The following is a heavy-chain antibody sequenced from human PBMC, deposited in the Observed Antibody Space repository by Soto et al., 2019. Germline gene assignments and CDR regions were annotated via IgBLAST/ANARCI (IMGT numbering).Heavy chain of an antibody. Sequence: QVQLVESGGGVVQPGKSLRLSCAASGFTFSTYGMHWVRQAPGKGLEWVAVIWYDGSNKYHGDSLKGRFTISRDNFKKTLYLQMNNLRAGDTAVYYCGRDGALGDTAVVDSWGQGTLVIVSS. J-gene: IGHJ4*02. CDR2: IWYDGSNK. D-gene: IGHD5-18*01. CDR3: GRDGALGDTAVVDS. CDR1: GFTFSTYG. V-gene: IGHV3-33*01.